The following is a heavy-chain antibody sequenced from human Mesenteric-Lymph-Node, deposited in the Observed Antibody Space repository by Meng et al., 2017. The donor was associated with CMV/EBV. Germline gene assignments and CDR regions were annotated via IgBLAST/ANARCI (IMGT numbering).Heavy chain of an antibody. Sequence: SLTCAVSGSSVNGCYWSWIRQPPGKELEWIGYIYCSRSSNYTPSIKGRVTISADTSKDQFSLKLGSVAAADTAVYYCARRILIGYHYWGQGTLVTVSS. CDR2: IYCSRSS. J-gene: IGHJ4*02. CDR3: ARRILIGYHY. CDR1: GSSVNGCY. V-gene: IGHV4-59*02. D-gene: IGHD3-9*01.